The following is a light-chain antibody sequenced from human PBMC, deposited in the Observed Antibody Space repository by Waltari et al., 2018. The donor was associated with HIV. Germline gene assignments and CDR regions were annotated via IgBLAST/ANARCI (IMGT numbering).Light chain of an antibody. V-gene: IGLV2-14*01. CDR3: SSYTSSSTLPSYV. CDR1: SSDVGGYNY. CDR2: EVS. Sequence: QSALTQPASVSGSPGQSITISCTGTSSDVGGYNYVSWYQQHPGKAPKLMIYEVSNRPSGVSIRFSGSKSGNTASLTISGLQAEDEADYYCSSYTSSSTLPSYVFGTGTKVTVL. J-gene: IGLJ1*01.